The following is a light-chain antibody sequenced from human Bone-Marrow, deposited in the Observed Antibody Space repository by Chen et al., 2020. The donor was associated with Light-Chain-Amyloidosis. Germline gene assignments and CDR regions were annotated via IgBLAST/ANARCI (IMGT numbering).Light chain of an antibody. CDR2: EGY. CDR1: SIGTFNL. CDR3: CSYGGYSTFV. J-gene: IGLJ2*01. V-gene: IGLV2-23*03. Sequence: QSDLTQPASVSGSPGQSVTISCTGHSIGTFNLVSWYQQSPGNAPKLIIYEGYRRPSEVSDRCSGSTSGSTASLTISGLQTEDEADYHCCSYGGYSTFVFGGGTKLTVL.